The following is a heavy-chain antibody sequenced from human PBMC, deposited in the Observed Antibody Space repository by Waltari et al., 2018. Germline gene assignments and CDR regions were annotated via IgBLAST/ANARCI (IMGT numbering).Heavy chain of an antibody. J-gene: IGHJ6*03. V-gene: IGHV3-48*03. Sequence: EVQLVESGGDVVQPGGSLRPPCAVSGFIFSGYEMSWVRQAPGKGLEWISYISYSGETIHYADSVQGRFTTSRDHSKNSLILQMDSLRAEDTAIYYCARDHYMDVWGKGTTVTVSS. CDR3: ARDHYMDV. CDR2: ISYSGETI. CDR1: GFIFSGYE.